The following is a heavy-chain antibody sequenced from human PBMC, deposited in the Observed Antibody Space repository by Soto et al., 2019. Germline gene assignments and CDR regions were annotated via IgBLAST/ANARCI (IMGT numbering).Heavy chain of an antibody. CDR2: IIPILGIA. V-gene: IGHV1-69*08. D-gene: IGHD3-3*02. J-gene: IGHJ5*02. CDR1: GGTFSSYT. Sequence: QVQLVQSGAEVKKPGSSVKVSCKASGGTFSSYTISWVRQAPGQGLEWMGRIIPILGIANYAQKFQGRVTITADKSTSTAYMELSSLRSEDTAVYYCARDNAFFEWLFLFDPWGQGTLVTVSS. CDR3: ARDNAFFEWLFLFDP.